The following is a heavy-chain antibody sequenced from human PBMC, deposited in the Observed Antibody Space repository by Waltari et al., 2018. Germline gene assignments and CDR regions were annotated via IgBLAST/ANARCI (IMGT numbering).Heavy chain of an antibody. CDR1: GGSITSNRHY. CDR2: ISYTGAT. D-gene: IGHD5-12*01. Sequence: QLQLQESGPGLVKPSETLSLTCAVSGGSITSNRHYWGWIRQPPGQGLEWIGPISYTGATYRSPSLKSRVTISRDTSKNQLSLTLGSVTAADTALYYCATYIGASVGTAAFDVWGQGTMVTVSS. CDR3: ATYIGASVGTAAFDV. J-gene: IGHJ3*01. V-gene: IGHV4-39*01.